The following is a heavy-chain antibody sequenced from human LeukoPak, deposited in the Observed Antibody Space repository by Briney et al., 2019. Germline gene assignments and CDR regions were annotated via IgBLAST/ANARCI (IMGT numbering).Heavy chain of an antibody. Sequence: SETLSLACTVSGYSISSDYYWGWIRQPPGKGLEWIGNVYRTGSTYYNPSLTSRVTISIDTSKNQFSLKLSSVTAADTAVYYCARDLAGIATVGTVYWGQGTLVTVSS. D-gene: IGHD6-13*01. CDR3: ARDLAGIATVGTVY. CDR2: VYRTGST. V-gene: IGHV4-38-2*02. CDR1: GYSISSDYY. J-gene: IGHJ4*02.